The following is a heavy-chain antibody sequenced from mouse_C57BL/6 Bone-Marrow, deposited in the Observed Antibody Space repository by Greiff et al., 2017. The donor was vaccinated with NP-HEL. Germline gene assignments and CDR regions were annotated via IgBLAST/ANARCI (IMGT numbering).Heavy chain of an antibody. CDR1: GFTFTDYY. CDR3: ARYDYDGYWTY. J-gene: IGHJ3*01. D-gene: IGHD2-3*01. Sequence: EVQLVESGGGLVQPGGSLSLSCAASGFTFTDYYMSWVRQPPGKALEWLGFIRNKANGYTTEYSVSGKGRFTISRDNSQSILYLQMNALRAEDSATYYCARYDYDGYWTYWGQGTLVTVSA. CDR2: IRNKANGYTT. V-gene: IGHV7-3*01.